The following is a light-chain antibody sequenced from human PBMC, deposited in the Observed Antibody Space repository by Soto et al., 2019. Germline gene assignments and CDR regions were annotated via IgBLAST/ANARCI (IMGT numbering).Light chain of an antibody. Sequence: SYELTQPPSVSVSPGQTASITCSGDKLGDKYACWYQQKPGQSPVLVIYQDSKRPSGIPERFSGSNSGNTATLTNSGTQAMDEADYYCQAWDINTVVFGGGTKLTVL. V-gene: IGLV3-1*01. CDR2: QDS. J-gene: IGLJ2*01. CDR1: KLGDKY. CDR3: QAWDINTVV.